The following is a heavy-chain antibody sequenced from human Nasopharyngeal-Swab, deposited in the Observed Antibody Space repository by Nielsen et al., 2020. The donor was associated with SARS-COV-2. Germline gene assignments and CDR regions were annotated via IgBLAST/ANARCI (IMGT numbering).Heavy chain of an antibody. D-gene: IGHD4-17*01. CDR3: ARQRPGDYEDY. J-gene: IGHJ4*02. CDR2: IYYSGST. V-gene: IGHV4-59*08. Sequence: RQAPGKGLEWIGYIYYSGSTNYNPSLKSRVTISVDTSKNQFSLKLSSVAAADTAVYYCARQRPGDYEDYWGQGTLVTVSS.